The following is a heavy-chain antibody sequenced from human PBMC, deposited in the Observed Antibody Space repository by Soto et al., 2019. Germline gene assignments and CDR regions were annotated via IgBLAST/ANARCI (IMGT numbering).Heavy chain of an antibody. D-gene: IGHD3-3*01. CDR2: IFSTDEK. V-gene: IGHV2-26*01. CDR1: GFSVSNARMG. J-gene: IGHJ3*02. Sequence: QVTLKESGPVLVKPTEPLTLTSTVSGFSVSNARMGVSWIGQPPGKALEWLANIFSTDEKSYSTALKSRLTISKDTSKSQVVLTMTNMDPVDTATYYCAHREIYYDFDAFDIWGQGTMVTVSS. CDR3: AHREIYYDFDAFDI.